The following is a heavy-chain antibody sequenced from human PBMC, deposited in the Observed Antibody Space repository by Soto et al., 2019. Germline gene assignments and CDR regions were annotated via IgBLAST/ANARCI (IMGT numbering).Heavy chain of an antibody. CDR2: ISADNGNT. J-gene: IGHJ6*02. D-gene: IGHD5-18*01. Sequence: QAQLVQSGAEVKKPGASVKVSCKASGYTFYSHSISWVRQAPGQGLEWMGRISADNGNTKDAQKLRGRVTMTTDTSTRTVYMELRNLRSDDTAVYYCARCIQQDYYYGMDVWGQGTTVTVSS. V-gene: IGHV1-18*01. CDR3: ARCIQQDYYYGMDV. CDR1: GYTFYSHS.